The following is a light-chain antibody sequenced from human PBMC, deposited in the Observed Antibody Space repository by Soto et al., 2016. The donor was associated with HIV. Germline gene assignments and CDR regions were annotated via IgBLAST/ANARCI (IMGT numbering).Light chain of an antibody. J-gene: IGLJ2*01. V-gene: IGLV3-19*01. CDR1: SLRSYY. CDR3: NSRDSSGNHNVV. CDR2: GKN. Sequence: SSEPTQDPAVSVALGQTVRITCQGDSLRSYYASWYQQKPGQAPVLVIYGKNNRPSGIPDRFSGSSSGNTASLTITGAQAEDEADYYCNSRDSSGNHNVVFGGGTKLTVL.